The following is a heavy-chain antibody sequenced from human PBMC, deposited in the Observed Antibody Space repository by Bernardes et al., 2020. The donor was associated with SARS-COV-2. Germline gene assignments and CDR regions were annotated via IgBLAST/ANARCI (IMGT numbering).Heavy chain of an antibody. Sequence: GGSLRLSCAASGFTFSSDCMSWVRQAPGKGLEWVANIKEDGSEKYYVDSMKGRFTISRDNAKNSLYLQMNSLRAEDTAVYHCARGGRSPNYWGQGTLGTVSS. D-gene: IGHD1-26*01. V-gene: IGHV3-7*01. J-gene: IGHJ4*02. CDR1: GFTFSSDC. CDR3: ARGGRSPNY. CDR2: IKEDGSEK.